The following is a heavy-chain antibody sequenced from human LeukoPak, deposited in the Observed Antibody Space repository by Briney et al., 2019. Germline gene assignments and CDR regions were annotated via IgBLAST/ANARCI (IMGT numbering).Heavy chain of an antibody. J-gene: IGHJ4*02. D-gene: IGHD3-16*01. CDR1: GFTFSSYG. Sequence: GKSLRLSCAASGFTFSSYGMNRVRQAPGKGLEWLAVIWYDGSNKYYADSVKGRFTISRDNFKNTMFLQMYSLRVEDTAVYYCAKSTYGSLGEIDYWGQGTLVTVSS. CDR3: AKSTYGSLGEIDY. CDR2: IWYDGSNK. V-gene: IGHV3-33*06.